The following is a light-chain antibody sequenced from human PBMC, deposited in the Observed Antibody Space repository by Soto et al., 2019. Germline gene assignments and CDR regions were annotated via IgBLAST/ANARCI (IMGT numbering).Light chain of an antibody. J-gene: IGLJ2*01. Sequence: QSALTQPASVSGSPGQSITISCTGTSSDVGSYNLVSWYQQHPGKAPKLMIYEGSKRPSGVSNRFSGSKSGNTASLTISGLQAGDEADSLCCSYAGSSTCHVVFGGGTKLTVL. CDR1: SSDVGSYNL. V-gene: IGLV2-23*01. CDR2: EGS. CDR3: CSYAGSSTCHVV.